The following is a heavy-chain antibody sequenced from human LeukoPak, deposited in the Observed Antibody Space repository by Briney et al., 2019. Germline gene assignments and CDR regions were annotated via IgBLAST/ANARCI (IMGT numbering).Heavy chain of an antibody. CDR3: ARDAPQVPAAGVLAS. D-gene: IGHD6-13*01. CDR2: MYSRGDT. J-gene: IGHJ5*02. CDR1: GFTISDNY. Sequence: AGGSLRLSCAASGFTISDNYMSWLRQAPGKGLEWASVMYSRGDTYYAKSVKGRFTLSRDISKNTLYLQMNGLRTEDTAMYYCARDAPQVPAAGVLASWGQGTLVIVSS. V-gene: IGHV3-53*01.